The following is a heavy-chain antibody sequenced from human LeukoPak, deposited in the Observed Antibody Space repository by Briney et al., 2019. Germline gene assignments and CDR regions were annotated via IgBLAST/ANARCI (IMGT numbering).Heavy chain of an antibody. J-gene: IGHJ3*02. CDR3: ARSLDSGAFDI. Sequence: SETLSLTCTVSGYSISSGYYWGWIRQPPGKGLEWIGSIYYSGSTYYNPSLKSRVTISVDTSKNQFSLKLSSVTAADTAVYYCARSLDSGAFDIWGQGTMVTVSS. V-gene: IGHV4-38-2*02. D-gene: IGHD3-10*01. CDR1: GYSISSGYY. CDR2: IYYSGST.